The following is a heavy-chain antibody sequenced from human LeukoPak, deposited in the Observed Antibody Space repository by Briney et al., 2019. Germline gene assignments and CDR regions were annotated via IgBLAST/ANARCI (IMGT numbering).Heavy chain of an antibody. CDR3: SGHYGPGPV. J-gene: IGHJ4*02. CDR1: GYTFSDHH. D-gene: IGHD3-10*01. CDR2: IHPNGHDT. Sequence: ASVKVSCKASGYTFSDHHILWVRQALGQGLEWMGWIHPNGHDTKYAQKFQGRMTMTTDTSISTAYMELNRVTSDDTAVYYCSGHYGPGPVWGQGTLITASS. V-gene: IGHV1-2*02.